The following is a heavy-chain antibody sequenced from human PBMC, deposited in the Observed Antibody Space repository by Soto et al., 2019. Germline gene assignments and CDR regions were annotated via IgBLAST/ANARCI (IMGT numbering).Heavy chain of an antibody. CDR1: GFRFSISP. V-gene: IGHV3-30-3*01. Sequence: GGSLRLSCAASGFRFSISPMHWIRQAPGKGPEWVALISYDGTNKFYADSVKGRLSISRDNSKSTLYLQLDGLTTEDADAYYHARDPKTSGGQHWAFNYFDSWGQGTLVTVSS. D-gene: IGHD7-27*01. CDR3: ARDPKTSGGQHWAFNYFDS. J-gene: IGHJ4*02. CDR2: ISYDGTNK.